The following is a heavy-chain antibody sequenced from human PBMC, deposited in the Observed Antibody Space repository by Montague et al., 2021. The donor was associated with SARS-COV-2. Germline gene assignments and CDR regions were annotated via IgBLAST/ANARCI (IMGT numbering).Heavy chain of an antibody. D-gene: IGHD3-16*01. J-gene: IGHJ6*02. CDR3: AREPGVWDTYYYGMDV. CDR1: GGSFSGDN. CDR2: INHSGST. V-gene: IGHV4-34*01. Sequence: SETLSLTCVLYGGSFSGDNWSWIRQPPGKGLEWIGQINHSGSTNYNPSLKSRVTISVDTSKNQFSLNLRSVTAADTAMYYCAREPGVWDTYYYGMDVWGQGTTVTVSS.